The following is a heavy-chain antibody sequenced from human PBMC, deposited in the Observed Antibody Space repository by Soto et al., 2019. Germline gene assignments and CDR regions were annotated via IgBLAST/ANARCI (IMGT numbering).Heavy chain of an antibody. CDR3: ARHTPAISISEQ. V-gene: IGHV4-39*01. J-gene: IGHJ4*02. CDR1: GDSITSGVHY. D-gene: IGHD2-15*01. CDR2: IYYSGRT. Sequence: SETLSLTCTVSGDSITSGVHYWGWIRQPPGKGLEWIGSIYYSGRTYYNPSLKSRVTISVDTSKNQFSLKLSSVTAADTAVYYCARHTPAISISEQWGQGTLVTVSS.